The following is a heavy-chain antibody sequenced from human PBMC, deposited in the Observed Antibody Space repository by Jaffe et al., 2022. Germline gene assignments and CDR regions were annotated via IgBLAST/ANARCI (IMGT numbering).Heavy chain of an antibody. CDR3: AALAEYSSGWPYYFDY. J-gene: IGHJ4*02. D-gene: IGHD6-19*01. CDR1: GYSFTSYW. Sequence: EVQLVQSGAEVKKPGESLKISCKGSGYSFTSYWIGWVRQMPGKGLEWMGIIYPGDSDTRYSPSFQGQVTISADKSISTAYLQWSSLKASDTAMYYCAALAEYSSGWPYYFDYWGQGTLVTVSS. CDR2: IYPGDSDT. V-gene: IGHV5-51*03.